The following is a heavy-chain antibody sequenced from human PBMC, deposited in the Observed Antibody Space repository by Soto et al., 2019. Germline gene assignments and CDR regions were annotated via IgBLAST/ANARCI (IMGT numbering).Heavy chain of an antibody. Sequence: SETLSLTCAVYGGSFSGYYWSWIRQPPGKGLEWIGEINHSGSTNYNPSLKSRVTISVDTSKNQFSLKLSSVTAADTAMYYCARVPGKYYDSSGYSRYYFDYWGQGTLVTVSS. D-gene: IGHD3-22*01. V-gene: IGHV4-34*01. CDR1: GGSFSGYY. J-gene: IGHJ4*02. CDR3: ARVPGKYYDSSGYSRYYFDY. CDR2: INHSGST.